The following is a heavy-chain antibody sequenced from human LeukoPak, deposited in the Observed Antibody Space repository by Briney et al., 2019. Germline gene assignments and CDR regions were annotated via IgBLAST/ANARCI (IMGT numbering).Heavy chain of an antibody. V-gene: IGHV4-59*01. CDR3: ARDNPDWYFDL. Sequence: SETLSLTXTVSGGSISSYYWSWIRQPPGKGLEWIGYIYYSGSTNYNPSLKSRVTISVDTSKNQFSLKLSSVTAADTAVYYCARDNPDWYFDLWGRGTLVTVSS. CDR1: GGSISSYY. CDR2: IYYSGST. J-gene: IGHJ2*01. D-gene: IGHD1-14*01.